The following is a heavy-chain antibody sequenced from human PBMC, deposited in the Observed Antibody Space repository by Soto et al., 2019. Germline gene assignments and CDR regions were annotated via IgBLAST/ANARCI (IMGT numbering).Heavy chain of an antibody. CDR2: FYSSGST. CDR1: GGSISSYY. V-gene: IGHV4-59*01. Sequence: SETLSLTCTVSGGSISSYYWSWIRQPPGKGLEWIGYFYSSGSTNCNPSLKSRVTISIDTSKNEFSLNMRTLTAADTAVYYCARQGFGELHGLVDVWGQGTTVTVSS. CDR3: ARQGFGELHGLVDV. J-gene: IGHJ6*02. D-gene: IGHD3-10*01.